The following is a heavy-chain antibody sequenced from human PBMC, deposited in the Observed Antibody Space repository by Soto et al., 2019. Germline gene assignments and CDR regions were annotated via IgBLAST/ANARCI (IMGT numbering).Heavy chain of an antibody. CDR2: IYYSGST. Sequence: QVQLQESGPGLLKPSETLSLTCTVSGGSISSYYWSWIRQPPGKGLEWIGYIYYSGSTNYNPSLKSRVTISVDTSKNQFSLKLSSVTAADTAVYYCARRVRGVTTYYFDYWGQGTLVTVSS. J-gene: IGHJ4*02. CDR1: GGSISSYY. CDR3: ARRVRGVTTYYFDY. V-gene: IGHV4-59*08. D-gene: IGHD3-10*01.